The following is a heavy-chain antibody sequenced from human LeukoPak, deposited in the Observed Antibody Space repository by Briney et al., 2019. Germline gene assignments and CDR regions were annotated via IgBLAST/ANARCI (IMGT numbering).Heavy chain of an antibody. D-gene: IGHD6-13*01. CDR1: GYTFTGYY. CDR2: INPNSGGT. V-gene: IGHV1-2*02. Sequence: ASVKVSCKASGYTFTGYYMHWVRQAPGQGLEWMGWINPNSGGTNYAQKFQGRVTMTRDTSISTAYMELSRLRSDDTAVYYCARGRATASSWYYYYYYMDVWGKGTTVTVSS. J-gene: IGHJ6*03. CDR3: ARGRATASSWYYYYYYMDV.